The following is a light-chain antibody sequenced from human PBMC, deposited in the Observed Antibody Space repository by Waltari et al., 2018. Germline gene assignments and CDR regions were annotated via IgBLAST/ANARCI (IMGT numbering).Light chain of an antibody. CDR2: LNSDGSH. V-gene: IGLV4-69*01. Sequence: QLVLTQSPSASASLGASVTLTCTLSGGHSGNAIAWHPQQPEKGPRYLMKLNSDGSHPKGDGIPDRFSGSSSGAERYLSISSVQSEDEADYYCQTWGTDSRVFGGGTKLTVL. J-gene: IGLJ3*02. CDR3: QTWGTDSRV. CDR1: GGHSGNA.